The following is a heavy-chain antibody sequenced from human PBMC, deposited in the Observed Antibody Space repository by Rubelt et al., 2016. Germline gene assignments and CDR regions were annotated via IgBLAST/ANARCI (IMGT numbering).Heavy chain of an antibody. D-gene: IGHD3-22*01. J-gene: IGHJ6*02. Sequence: TFSSYAISWVRQAPGQGLEWMGRIIPILGIANYAQKFQGRVTITADKSTSTAYMELSSLRSEDTAVYYCAALHEITMIVVVTSSGPHGMDVWGQGTTVTVSS. CDR3: AALHEITMIVVVTSSGPHGMDV. V-gene: IGHV1-69*04. CDR1: TFSSYA. CDR2: IIPILGIA.